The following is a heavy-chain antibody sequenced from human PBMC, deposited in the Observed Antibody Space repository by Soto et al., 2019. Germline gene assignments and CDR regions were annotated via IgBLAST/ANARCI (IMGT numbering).Heavy chain of an antibody. CDR1: GGIFFTSG. D-gene: IGHD7-27*01. J-gene: IGHJ4*02. CDR2: IIPFLGTT. CDR3: AREPAHRGPSGSPLQPGNFDA. V-gene: IGHV1-69*06. Sequence: QVQLVQSGAEVKMPGSSVKVSCKTSGGIFFTSGLSWVRQAPGQGLEWMGGIIPFLGTTNHAQKFQGRVTFTAHKPTYSVNLDLGDLAFADTATYYGAREPAHRGPSGSPLQPGNFDAWGQGTLVTV.